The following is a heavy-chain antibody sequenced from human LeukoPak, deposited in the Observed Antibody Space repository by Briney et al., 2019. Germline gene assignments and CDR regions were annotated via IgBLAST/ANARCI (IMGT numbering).Heavy chain of an antibody. J-gene: IGHJ4*02. V-gene: IGHV1-46*02. Sequence: ASVKVSCKASGYTFNNHYMYWVRQAPGQGLEWMGVINPSGGSTSYAQKFQGRVTMTRDTSTRTVYIEVNSLRSEDTAVYYCARQGTYSSAIGMGYWGQGPLVTVSS. CDR1: GYTFNNHY. D-gene: IGHD6-19*01. CDR3: ARQGTYSSAIGMGY. CDR2: INPSGGST.